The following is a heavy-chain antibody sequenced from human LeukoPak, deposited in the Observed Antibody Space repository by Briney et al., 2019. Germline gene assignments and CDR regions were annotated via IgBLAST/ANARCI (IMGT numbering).Heavy chain of an antibody. Sequence: ASETLSLTCAVSGGSISSYYWGWIRQPPGKGLEWVGSIYYSGSTYYNPSLKSRVTISVDTSKNQFSLKLSSVTAADTAVYYCARLGGLGSYHLWWFDPWGQGTLVTVSS. D-gene: IGHD1-26*01. CDR2: IYYSGST. V-gene: IGHV4-39*01. CDR1: GGSISSYY. CDR3: ARLGGLGSYHLWWFDP. J-gene: IGHJ5*02.